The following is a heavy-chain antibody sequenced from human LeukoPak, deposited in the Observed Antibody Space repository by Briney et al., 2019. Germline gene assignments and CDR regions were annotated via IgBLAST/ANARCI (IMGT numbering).Heavy chain of an antibody. CDR2: IYYSGST. D-gene: IGHD3-22*01. CDR3: ARHTDSSGYFDH. J-gene: IGHJ5*02. V-gene: IGHV4-59*08. CDR1: GGSISSYY. Sequence: PSETLSLTCTVSGGSISSYYWSWIRQPPGKGLEWIGYIYYSGSTNYNPSLKSRVTISVDTSKNQFSLKLSSVTAADTAVYYCARHTDSSGYFDHWGQGTLVTVSS.